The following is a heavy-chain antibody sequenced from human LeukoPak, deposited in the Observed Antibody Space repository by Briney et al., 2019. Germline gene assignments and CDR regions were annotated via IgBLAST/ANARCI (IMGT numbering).Heavy chain of an antibody. D-gene: IGHD3-22*01. CDR3: ARIRDYYDSSGYYFGY. CDR2: IIPILGIA. Sequence: SVKVSCKASGGTFSSYAISWVRQAPGQGLEWMGRIIPILGIANYAQKFQGRVTITADKSTSTAYMELSSLRSEDTAVYYCARIRDYYDSSGYYFGYWGQGTLVTVSS. J-gene: IGHJ4*02. V-gene: IGHV1-69*04. CDR1: GGTFSSYA.